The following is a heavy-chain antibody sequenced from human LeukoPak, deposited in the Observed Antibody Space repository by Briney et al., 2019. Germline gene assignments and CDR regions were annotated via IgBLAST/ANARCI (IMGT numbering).Heavy chain of an antibody. J-gene: IGHJ4*02. CDR1: GFTFSSYW. Sequence: GGSLRLSCAAYGFTFSSYWMHWVRQAPGKGLVCVSRIKSDGSSTSYADSVKGRFTISRDDAKNTLYLQMNSLRAEDTAVYYCARAYNSHFDYWGQGALVTVSS. D-gene: IGHD1-1*01. V-gene: IGHV3-74*01. CDR2: IKSDGSST. CDR3: ARAYNSHFDY.